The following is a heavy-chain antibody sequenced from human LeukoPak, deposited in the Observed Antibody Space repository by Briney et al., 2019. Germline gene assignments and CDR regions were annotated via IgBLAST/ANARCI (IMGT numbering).Heavy chain of an antibody. D-gene: IGHD3-16*02. CDR1: GFTFSSYA. CDR2: ISGSGGST. V-gene: IGHV3-23*01. Sequence: GGSLRLSCSASGFTFSSYAMSWVRQAPGKGLEWVSAISGSGGSTYYADSVKGRFTISRDNSKNTLYLQMNSLRAEDTAVYYCAKTIYVWGSYRYTDFDYWGQGTLVTVSS. J-gene: IGHJ4*02. CDR3: AKTIYVWGSYRYTDFDY.